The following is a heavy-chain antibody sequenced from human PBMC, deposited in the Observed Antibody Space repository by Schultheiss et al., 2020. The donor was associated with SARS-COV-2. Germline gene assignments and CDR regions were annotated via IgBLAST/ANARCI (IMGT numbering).Heavy chain of an antibody. CDR3: AREGMVRGPFDY. CDR1: GFTFSSYG. CDR2: IWYDGSNK. Sequence: VGSLRLSCAASGFTFSSYGMHWVRQAPGKGLEWVAVIWYDGSNKYYADSVKGRFTISRDNSKNTLYLQMNSLRAEDTAVYYCAREGMVRGPFDYWGQGTLVTVSS. D-gene: IGHD3-10*01. V-gene: IGHV3-33*01. J-gene: IGHJ4*02.